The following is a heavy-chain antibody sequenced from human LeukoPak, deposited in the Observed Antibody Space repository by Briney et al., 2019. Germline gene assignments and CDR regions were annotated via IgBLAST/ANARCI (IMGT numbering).Heavy chain of an antibody. CDR1: GFTVSSNY. CDR2: IKQDGSEK. CDR3: VREGSGSYYEDY. V-gene: IGHV3-7*01. Sequence: GGSLRLSCAASGFTVSSNYMTWVRQAPGKGLEWVANIKQDGSEKYYVDSVKGRFTISRDNAKNSLYLQMNSLRAEDTAVYYCVREGSGSYYEDYWGQGTLVTVSS. D-gene: IGHD1-26*01. J-gene: IGHJ4*02.